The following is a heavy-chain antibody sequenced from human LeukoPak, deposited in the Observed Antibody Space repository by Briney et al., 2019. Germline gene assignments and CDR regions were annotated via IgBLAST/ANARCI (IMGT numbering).Heavy chain of an antibody. CDR1: QYTFTGYY. CDR2: INPNSGGT. CDR3: ARALWFGELSTFGY. V-gene: IGHV1-2*02. J-gene: IGHJ4*02. D-gene: IGHD3-10*01. Sequence: ASVKVSCRASQYTFTGYYMQWVRQAPGQGLEWMGWINPNSGGTKYAQKFQGRVTMTRDPSISTAYMELSRLMSDDTAVYYCARALWFGELSTFGYWGQGTLVTVSS.